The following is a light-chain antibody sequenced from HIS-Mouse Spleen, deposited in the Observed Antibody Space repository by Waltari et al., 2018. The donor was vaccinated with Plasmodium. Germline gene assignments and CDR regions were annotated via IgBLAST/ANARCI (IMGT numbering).Light chain of an antibody. V-gene: IGLV2-8*01. CDR1: SSDVGGYNY. CDR3: SSYAGSNNLV. CDR2: EVS. J-gene: IGLJ2*01. Sequence: QSALTQPPSASGSPGQSVTISCTGTSSDVGGYNYVSWYQHHPVKAPKLMIYEVSKRPSRVPDRFSGAKSGNAASLTVSGLQAEDEADYYCSSYAGSNNLVFGGGTKLTVL.